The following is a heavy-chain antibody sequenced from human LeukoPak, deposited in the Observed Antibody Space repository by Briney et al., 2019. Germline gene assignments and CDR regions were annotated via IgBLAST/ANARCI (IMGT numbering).Heavy chain of an antibody. CDR1: GYTFTGYY. CDR3: ASTLRNYYDSSGYFDY. D-gene: IGHD3-22*01. J-gene: IGHJ4*02. V-gene: IGHV1-2*02. Sequence: GASVKLSCKASGYTFTGYYMHWVRQAPGQGLEWMGWINPNSGGTNYAQKFQGRVTMTRDTSISTAYMELSRLRSDDTAVYYCASTLRNYYDSSGYFDYWGQGTLVTVSS. CDR2: INPNSGGT.